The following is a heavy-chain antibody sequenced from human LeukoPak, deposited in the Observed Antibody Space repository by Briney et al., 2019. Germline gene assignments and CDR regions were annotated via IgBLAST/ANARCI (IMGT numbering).Heavy chain of an antibody. Sequence: SETLSLTCTVSGGSISSSRNSWGWIRQPPGKGLEWIASIYHSGTTYYNPSLKSRVTIFVHTSDNQFSLKLSSVTAADTAAYYCATGGGIVVAHAWGQGIVVTVSS. J-gene: IGHJ4*02. V-gene: IGHV4-39*01. CDR3: ATGGGIVVAHA. CDR1: GGSISSSRNS. D-gene: IGHD6-19*01. CDR2: IYHSGTT.